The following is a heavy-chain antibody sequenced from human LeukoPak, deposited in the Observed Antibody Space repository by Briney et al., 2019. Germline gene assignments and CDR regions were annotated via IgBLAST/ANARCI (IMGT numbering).Heavy chain of an antibody. J-gene: IGHJ6*03. D-gene: IGHD6-25*01. CDR2: IYYSGST. V-gene: IGHV4-39*01. Sequence: SETLSLTCTVSGGSISSTSYYWGWIRQPPGKRPEWIGSIYYSGSTYYNPSLRSRVTISVDTSRNQFSLKLTSVTAADTGVYYCAMQRGYCYHMDVWGNGTTVTVSS. CDR3: AMQRGYCYHMDV. CDR1: GGSISSTSYY.